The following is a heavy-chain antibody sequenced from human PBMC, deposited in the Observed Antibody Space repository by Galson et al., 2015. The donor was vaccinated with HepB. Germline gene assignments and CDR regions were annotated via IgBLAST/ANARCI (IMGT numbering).Heavy chain of an antibody. CDR3: ASRFWSGYVFDP. J-gene: IGHJ5*02. D-gene: IGHD3-3*01. Sequence: SCKASGGTFSSYAINWVRQAPGQGLEWMGGIIPIFGTANYAQKFQGRVTITADESTSTAYMELSSLRSEDTAVYYCASRFWSGYVFDPWGQGTLVTVSS. CDR1: GGTFSSYA. V-gene: IGHV1-69*01. CDR2: IIPIFGTA.